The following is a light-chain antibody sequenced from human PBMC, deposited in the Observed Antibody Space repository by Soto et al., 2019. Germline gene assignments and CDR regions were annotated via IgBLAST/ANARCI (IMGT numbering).Light chain of an antibody. V-gene: IGKV3-20*01. CDR3: QQSYSLVSIT. Sequence: EIVLTQSPGTLPLSPGERATLSCRASQSVSSSFLAWYQQKPGQAPRLLIYGASSRATGIPDRFSGSGSGTDFTLTISSLQPEDFATYYCQQSYSLVSITFGQGTRLEIK. CDR1: QSVSSSF. CDR2: GAS. J-gene: IGKJ5*01.